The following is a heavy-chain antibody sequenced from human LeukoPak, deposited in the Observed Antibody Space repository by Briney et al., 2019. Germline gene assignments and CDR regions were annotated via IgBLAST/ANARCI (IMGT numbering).Heavy chain of an antibody. D-gene: IGHD1-26*01. CDR1: GGSISSGGYY. CDR2: IYYSGST. CDR3: ARAGWELQDGWFDP. Sequence: SETLSLTCTVSGGSISSGGYYWSWIRQHPGKGLEWIGYIYYSGSTYYNPSLKSRVTISVDMSKNQFSLKLSSVTAADTAVYYCARAGWELQDGWFDPWGQGTLVTVSS. J-gene: IGHJ5*02. V-gene: IGHV4-31*03.